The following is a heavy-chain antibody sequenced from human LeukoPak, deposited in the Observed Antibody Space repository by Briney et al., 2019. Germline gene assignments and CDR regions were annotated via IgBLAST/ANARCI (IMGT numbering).Heavy chain of an antibody. CDR2: INPSGGST. D-gene: IGHD1-26*01. CDR1: GYTFTSYY. J-gene: IGHJ4*02. Sequence: ASVKVSCKASGYTFTSYYIRWVRQAPGQGLEWMGIINPSGGSTNYAQKFQGRVTMTRDTSTSTVYMDLSSLRSEDTAVYYCARDFVVGATPLAFDYWGQGTLVTVSS. V-gene: IGHV1-46*01. CDR3: ARDFVVGATPLAFDY.